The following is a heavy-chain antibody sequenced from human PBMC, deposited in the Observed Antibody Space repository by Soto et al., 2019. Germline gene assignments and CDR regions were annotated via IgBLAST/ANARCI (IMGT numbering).Heavy chain of an antibody. J-gene: IGHJ6*02. CDR2: IYHSGST. CDR3: ARLYGSGSYSNYYYGMDV. V-gene: IGHV4-4*02. CDR1: GGSISSSNW. Sequence: SETLSLTCAVSGGSISSSNWWSWVRQPPGKGLEWIGEIYHSGSTNYNPSLKSRVTISVDKSKNQFSLKLSSVTAADTAVYYCARLYGSGSYSNYYYGMDVWGQGTTVT. D-gene: IGHD3-10*01.